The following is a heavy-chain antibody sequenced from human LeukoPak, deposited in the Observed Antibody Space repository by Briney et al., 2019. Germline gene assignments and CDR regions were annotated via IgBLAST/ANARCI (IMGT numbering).Heavy chain of an antibody. Sequence: ASVKVSCKASGYTFTSHFMHWVRQAPGQGLEWMGIINPRGGSTSYTQKFQGRVTMTRDMSTSTVYMELSSLRSEDTAVYYCARDREDGSSGAFDIWGQGTMVTVSS. J-gene: IGHJ3*02. CDR2: INPRGGST. CDR1: GYTFTSHF. V-gene: IGHV1-46*01. D-gene: IGHD5-24*01. CDR3: ARDREDGSSGAFDI.